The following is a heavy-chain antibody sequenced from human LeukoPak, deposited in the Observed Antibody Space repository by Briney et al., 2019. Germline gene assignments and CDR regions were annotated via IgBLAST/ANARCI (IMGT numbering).Heavy chain of an antibody. Sequence: PSETLSLTYSVSGASISSYYWSWIRQPPGKGLEWIGYMYYSGSTNYNPSLKSRVTISKDMSKNQFSLRLTSVTAADTAVYYCARVGGAPLGAFDIWGQGTMVTVSS. V-gene: IGHV4-59*01. J-gene: IGHJ3*02. CDR2: MYYSGST. D-gene: IGHD3-16*01. CDR1: GASISSYY. CDR3: ARVGGAPLGAFDI.